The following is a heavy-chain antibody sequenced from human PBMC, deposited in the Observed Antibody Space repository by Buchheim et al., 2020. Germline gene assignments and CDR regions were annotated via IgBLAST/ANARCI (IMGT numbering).Heavy chain of an antibody. V-gene: IGHV3-23*01. Sequence: EVQLLESGGGSVQPGGSLRLSCAASGFTFSSYAMSWVRQTPGKGLEWVSAISGSGGSTYYADSVKGRFTISRDNSKNTLYLQMNSLRAEDTAVYYCAKDVKYSSSPGYYGMDVWGQGTT. CDR1: GFTFSSYA. CDR3: AKDVKYSSSPGYYGMDV. D-gene: IGHD6-6*01. J-gene: IGHJ6*02. CDR2: ISGSGGST.